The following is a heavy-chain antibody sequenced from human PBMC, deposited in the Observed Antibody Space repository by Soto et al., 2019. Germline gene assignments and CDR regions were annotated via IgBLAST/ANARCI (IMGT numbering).Heavy chain of an antibody. CDR1: GGSFSGYY. D-gene: IGHD2-2*01. J-gene: IGHJ5*02. Sequence: SETLSLTCAVYGGSFSGYYWSWIRQPPGKGLEWIGEINHSGSTNYNPSLKSRVTISVDTSKNQFSLKLSSVTAADTAVYYCARGLVVVPAAGRWFDPWGQGTLVTVSS. CDR2: INHSGST. CDR3: ARGLVVVPAAGRWFDP. V-gene: IGHV4-34*01.